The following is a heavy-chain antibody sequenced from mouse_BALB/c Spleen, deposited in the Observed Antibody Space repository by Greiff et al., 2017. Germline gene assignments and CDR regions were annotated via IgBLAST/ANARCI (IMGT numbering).Heavy chain of an antibody. Sequence: VQLQQSGAELVKPGASVKLSCTASGFNIKDTYMHWVKQRPEQGLEWIGRIDPANGNTIYDPKFQGKASITADTSSNTAYLQLSSLTSEDTAVYYCASWGGYWGQGTSVTVSS. CDR3: ASWGGY. CDR2: IDPANGNT. V-gene: IGHV14-3*02. J-gene: IGHJ4*01. CDR1: GFNIKDTY.